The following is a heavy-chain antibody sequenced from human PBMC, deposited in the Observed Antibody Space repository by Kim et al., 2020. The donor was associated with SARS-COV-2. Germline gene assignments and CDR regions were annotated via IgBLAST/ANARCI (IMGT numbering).Heavy chain of an antibody. CDR2: INTNTGNP. V-gene: IGHV7-4-1*02. D-gene: IGHD2-2*01. Sequence: ASVKVSCKASGYTFTSYAMNWVRQAPGQGLEWMGWINTNTGNPTYAQGFTGRFVFSLDTSVSTAYLQISSLKAEDTAVYYCAREVECSSTSCLLSHPYGYYYYGMDVWGQGTTVTVSS. CDR3: AREVECSSTSCLLSHPYGYYYYGMDV. J-gene: IGHJ6*02. CDR1: GYTFTSYA.